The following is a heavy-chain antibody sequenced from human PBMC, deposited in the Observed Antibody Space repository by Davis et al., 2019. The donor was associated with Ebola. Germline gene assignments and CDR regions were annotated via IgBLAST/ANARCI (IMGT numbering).Heavy chain of an antibody. V-gene: IGHV3-48*03. CDR2: ISNTAKTI. Sequence: GESLKISCAGSGFTFRSWDMNWVRQAPGKGLEWVSYISNTAKTIYYADSVKGRFTISRDNAKNSLYLQMSSLRAEDAAIYYFARAQLRATTFVRTGGMDVWGQGTTVTVSS. CDR1: GFTFRSWD. J-gene: IGHJ6*02. CDR3: ARAQLRATTFVRTGGMDV. D-gene: IGHD1-26*01.